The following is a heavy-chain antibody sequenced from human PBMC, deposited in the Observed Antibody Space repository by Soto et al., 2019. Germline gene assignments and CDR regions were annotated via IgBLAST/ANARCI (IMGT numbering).Heavy chain of an antibody. CDR3: AAILGMDV. V-gene: IGHV3-7*05. Sequence: TGGSLILSCAVSGFTFSNYWMSWVRQAPGKGLEWVANIKKDGSEKYYVDSVKGRFIISRDNGKKSLYLQMNDLRAEDTAVYYCAAILGMDVWGQGTTVTVSS. CDR2: IKKDGSEK. D-gene: IGHD3-3*02. CDR1: GFTFSNYW. J-gene: IGHJ6*02.